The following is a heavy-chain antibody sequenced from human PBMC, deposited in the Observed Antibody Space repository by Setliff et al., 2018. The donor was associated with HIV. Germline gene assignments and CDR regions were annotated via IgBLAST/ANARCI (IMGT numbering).Heavy chain of an antibody. J-gene: IGHJ6*03. CDR2: ISYSGST. V-gene: IGHV4-59*01. CDR3: ARNSFPVDYFMDV. D-gene: IGHD2-21*01. CDR1: GGSISNYY. Sequence: SETLSLTCSVSGGSISNYYWSWIRQPPGEGLEWIGYISYSGSTTYNPSLKSRVTISLDTSKNQFSLKVNSVTAADTAVYFCARNSFPVDYFMDVWGKGTPVTVSS.